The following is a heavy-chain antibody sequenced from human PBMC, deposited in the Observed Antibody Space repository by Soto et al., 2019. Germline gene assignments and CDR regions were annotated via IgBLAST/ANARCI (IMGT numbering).Heavy chain of an antibody. CDR2: INPNSGGT. CDR1: GHTFTGYY. J-gene: IGHJ4*02. Sequence: GASVKVSCKASGHTFTGYYMHWVRQAPGQGLEWMGWINPNSGGTNYAQKFQGWVTMTRDTSISTAYMELSRLRSDDTAVYYCARVSASEITIGYSSSQYYFDYWGQGTLVTVSS. CDR3: ARVSASEITIGYSSSQYYFDY. V-gene: IGHV1-2*04. D-gene: IGHD6-13*01.